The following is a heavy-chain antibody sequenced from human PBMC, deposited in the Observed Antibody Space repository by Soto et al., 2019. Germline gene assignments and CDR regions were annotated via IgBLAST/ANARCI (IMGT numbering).Heavy chain of an antibody. J-gene: IGHJ6*02. D-gene: IGHD2-2*01. CDR2: IGTAGDT. V-gene: IGHV3-13*01. CDR3: ERSKDYYGMDV. Sequence: GGSLRLSCAASGFTFSSYDMHWVRQATGKGLEWVSAIGTAGDTYYPGSVKGRFTISRENAKNSLYLQMNSLRAGDTAVYYCERSKDYYGMDVWGQGTTVTVSS. CDR1: GFTFSSYD.